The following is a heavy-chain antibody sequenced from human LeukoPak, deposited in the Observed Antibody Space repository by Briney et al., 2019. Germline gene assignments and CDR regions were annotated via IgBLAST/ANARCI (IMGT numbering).Heavy chain of an antibody. D-gene: IGHD2-15*01. CDR3: ARRVVTAAHDAFDI. Sequence: PSETLSLTCTVSGGSISISYYWGWIRQPPGKGLEWIGSISYSGSTYYNPSLKSRVTISVDTSKNQSSLKLSSVTAADTAVYYCARRVVTAAHDAFDIWGQGTVVTVSS. J-gene: IGHJ3*02. V-gene: IGHV4-39*01. CDR2: ISYSGST. CDR1: GGSISISYY.